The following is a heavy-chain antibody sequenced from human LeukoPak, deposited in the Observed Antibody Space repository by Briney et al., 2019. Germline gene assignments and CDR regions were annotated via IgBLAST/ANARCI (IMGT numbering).Heavy chain of an antibody. V-gene: IGHV4-59*08. CDR3: GRGVTAYYFDY. CDR1: GDSISSYY. D-gene: IGHD4-23*01. CDR2: IYYSGST. J-gene: IGHJ4*02. Sequence: PSETLSLTCTVSGDSISSYYWNWIRQPPGKGLEWIGFIYYSGSTNYNPSLKSRVTISVDTPKNQFSLKLSSVTAADTAVYYCGRGVTAYYFDYWGQGTLVTVSS.